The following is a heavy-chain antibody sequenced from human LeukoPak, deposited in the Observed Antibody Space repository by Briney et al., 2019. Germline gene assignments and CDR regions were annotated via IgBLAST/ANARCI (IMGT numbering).Heavy chain of an antibody. CDR1: GDSITNGIFH. D-gene: IGHD5-12*01. Sequence: SQTLSLTCTVSGDSITNGIFHWSWIRQPAGKELEWIGRIYTSGNTAYNPSLNSRVTISLDTSNNQLSLKLTSVTAADTAVYYCARGGDYGSAYDYFRYWGQGTLVSVSS. J-gene: IGHJ4*02. CDR3: ARGGDYGSAYDYFRY. V-gene: IGHV4-61*02. CDR2: IYTSGNT.